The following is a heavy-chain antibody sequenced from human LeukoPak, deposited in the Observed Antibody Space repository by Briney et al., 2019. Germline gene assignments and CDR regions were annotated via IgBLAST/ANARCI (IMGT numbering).Heavy chain of an antibody. CDR3: AADLRSTVTTNCFDY. J-gene: IGHJ4*02. V-gene: IGHV1-58*02. CDR2: IVVGSGNT. D-gene: IGHD4-17*01. CDR1: GFTFTSSA. Sequence: ASVKVSCKASGFTFTSSAMQWVRQARGQRREWIRWIVVGSGNTNYAQKFQERVTITRDMSTSTAYMELSRLRAEATAVYSCAADLRSTVTTNCFDYWGQGTLVTVSS.